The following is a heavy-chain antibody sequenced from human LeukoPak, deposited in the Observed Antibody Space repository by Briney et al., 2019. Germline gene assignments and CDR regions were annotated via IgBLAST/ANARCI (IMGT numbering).Heavy chain of an antibody. CDR3: ARWYYDFWSGYER. CDR1: GGSISSSSYY. CDR2: VYYSGIT. Sequence: KTSETLSLTCTVSGGSISSSSYYWGWIRQPPGKGLEWIASVYYSGITYYNPSLKSRVTISVDASKNQFSLKLSSVTAADTAVYYCARWYYDFWSGYERWGQGTLVTVSS. J-gene: IGHJ4*02. D-gene: IGHD3-3*01. V-gene: IGHV4-39*07.